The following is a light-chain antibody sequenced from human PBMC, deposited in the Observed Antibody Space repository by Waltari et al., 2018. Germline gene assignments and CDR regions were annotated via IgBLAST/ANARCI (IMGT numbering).Light chain of an antibody. CDR2: EVG. CDR3: SSFAGTNNFVV. V-gene: IGLV2-8*01. Sequence: QSALTQPPSASGSPGQSVTISCTGTSSDVGGYNYVSWYQQHPGKAPKLILYEVGQRPSGVPARVSGSKSGNTASLTVSGLQAEDEADYDCSSFAGTNNFVVFGGGTKLTV. CDR1: SSDVGGYNY. J-gene: IGLJ2*01.